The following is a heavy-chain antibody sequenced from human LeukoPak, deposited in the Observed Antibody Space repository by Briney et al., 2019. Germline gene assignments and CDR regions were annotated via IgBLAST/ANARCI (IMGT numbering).Heavy chain of an antibody. CDR3: AKDGTSYYYIYY. D-gene: IGHD2/OR15-2a*01. CDR1: GFTFSSYG. J-gene: IGHJ4*02. Sequence: GGSLRLSCAASGFTFSSYGMHWVRQAPGKGLEWLAFIRYDGSNTYYADSVKGRFTVSRDDSKNTLYLQMNSLRGDDTAVYYCAKDGTSYYYIYYWGQGTLVTVSS. V-gene: IGHV3-30*02. CDR2: IRYDGSNT.